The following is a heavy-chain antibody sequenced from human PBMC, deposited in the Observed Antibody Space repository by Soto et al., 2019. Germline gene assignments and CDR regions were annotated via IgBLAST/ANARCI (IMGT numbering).Heavy chain of an antibody. V-gene: IGHV3-30-3*01. D-gene: IGHD5-12*01. CDR1: GSTFSSYA. J-gene: IGHJ4*02. CDR2: ISYDGSRI. Sequence: GGSLRLSCTASGSTFSSYAMHWVRQAPGKGLEWVAVISYDGSRIYYADSVKGRFTISRDNSKKSLYLQMNNVRPEDTAVYYCVRAMGLDSGYDFLLNYWGQGTLVTVSS. CDR3: VRAMGLDSGYDFLLNY.